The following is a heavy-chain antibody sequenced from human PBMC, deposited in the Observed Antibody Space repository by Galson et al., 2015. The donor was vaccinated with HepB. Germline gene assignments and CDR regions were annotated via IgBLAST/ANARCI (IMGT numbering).Heavy chain of an antibody. D-gene: IGHD4-17*01. CDR2: ISFDGGNT. CDR3: AKDHSDYGDYLFDY. J-gene: IGHJ4*02. CDR1: GFTFSSSG. V-gene: IGHV3-30*18. Sequence: SLRLSCAASGFTFSSSGMHWVRQAPGKGLEWVAVISFDGGNTYYADSVKGRFTISRDNSKNTLDLQMNSLRAEDTAVYYCAKDHSDYGDYLFDYWGQGTLVTVSS.